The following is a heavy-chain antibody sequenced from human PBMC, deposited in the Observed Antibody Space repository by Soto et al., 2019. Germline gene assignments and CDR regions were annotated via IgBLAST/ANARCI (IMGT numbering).Heavy chain of an antibody. CDR3: ARDGGYYDSSGDSNYYYYGMDV. D-gene: IGHD3-22*01. V-gene: IGHV1-69*13. CDR1: GGTFSSYA. J-gene: IGHJ6*02. Sequence: VKVSCKASGGTFSSYAISWVRQAPGQGLEWMGGIIPIFGTANYAQRFQGRVTITADESTSTAYMELSGLRSEDTAVYYCARDGGYYDSSGDSNYYYYGMDVWGQGTTVTVSS. CDR2: IIPIFGTA.